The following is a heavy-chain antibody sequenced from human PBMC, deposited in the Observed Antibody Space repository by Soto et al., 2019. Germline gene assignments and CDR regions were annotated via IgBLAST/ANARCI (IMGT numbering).Heavy chain of an antibody. J-gene: IGHJ5*02. V-gene: IGHV4-34*01. CDR1: GGSFSGYY. D-gene: IGHD2-15*01. CDR2: INHSGST. CDR3: ARGRFVYSWFDP. Sequence: SETLSLTCAVYGGSFSGYYWSWIRQPPGKGLEWIGEINHSGSTNYNPSLKSRVTISVDTSKNQFSLKLSSVTAADTAVYYCARGRFVYSWFDPWGQGALVTVSS.